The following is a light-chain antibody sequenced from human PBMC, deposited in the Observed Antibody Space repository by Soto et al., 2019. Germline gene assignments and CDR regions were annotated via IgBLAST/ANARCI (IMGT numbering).Light chain of an antibody. Sequence: QSVLTQPPSVSGAPGQRVPISCTGSSSNTGADYDVHWYQHLPGSAPKLLIYDNNIRPSGVPDRFSGSKSGTSASLAISGLQSEDEADYYCAAWDGSLNGVLFGGGTKLTVL. J-gene: IGLJ2*01. V-gene: IGLV1-40*01. CDR1: SSNTGADYD. CDR2: DNN. CDR3: AAWDGSLNGVL.